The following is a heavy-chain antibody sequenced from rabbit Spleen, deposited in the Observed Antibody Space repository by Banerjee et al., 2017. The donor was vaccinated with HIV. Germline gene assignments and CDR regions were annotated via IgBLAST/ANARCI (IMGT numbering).Heavy chain of an antibody. CDR3: ARCSYLSGWDL. CDR1: GFTLSSSYW. D-gene: IGHD4-1*01. Sequence: QSLEESGGDLVKPGASLTLTCTASGFTLSSSYWMCWVRQAPGKGLEWIACIYNGDGSTYYASWAKGRFTISKTSSTTVTLQMTTLTAADTATYFCARCSYLSGWDLWGQGTLVTVS. V-gene: IGHV1S40*01. CDR2: IYNGDGST. J-gene: IGHJ6*01.